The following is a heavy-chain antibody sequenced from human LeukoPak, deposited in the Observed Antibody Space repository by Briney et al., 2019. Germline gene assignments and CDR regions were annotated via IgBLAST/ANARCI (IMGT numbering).Heavy chain of an antibody. CDR1: GGYISGSW. D-gene: IGHD4-17*01. CDR2: MYNSGTT. V-gene: IGHV4-59*01. J-gene: IGHJ4*02. CDR3: ARGIEAYGDYGY. Sequence: SETLSLTCTGSGGYISGSWWSWIRQPPAKGLEWIAYMYNSGTTNYNSSLKSRVTISIDTSKTQFSLKLRSLTAADTAIYYCARGIEAYGDYGYWGQGILVTVSS.